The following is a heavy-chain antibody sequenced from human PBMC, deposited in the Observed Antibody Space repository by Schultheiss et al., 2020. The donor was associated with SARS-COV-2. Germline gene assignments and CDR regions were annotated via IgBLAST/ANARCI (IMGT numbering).Heavy chain of an antibody. CDR2: SNAGNGNT. J-gene: IGHJ5*02. V-gene: IGHV1-3*02. CDR1: GYTFTSYA. CDR3: ARGGPYGDYVGWFDP. Sequence: GESLKISCKASGYTFTSYAMHWVRQAPGQRLEWMGWSNAGNGNTKYSQEFQGRVTITRDTSASTAYMELSSLRSEDTAVYYCARGGPYGDYVGWFDPWGQGTLVTVSS. D-gene: IGHD4-17*01.